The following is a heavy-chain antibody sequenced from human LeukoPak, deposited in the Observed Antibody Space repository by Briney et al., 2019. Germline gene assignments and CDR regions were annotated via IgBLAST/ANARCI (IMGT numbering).Heavy chain of an antibody. D-gene: IGHD2-2*01. CDR2: INHSGST. J-gene: IGHJ4*02. V-gene: IGHV4-34*01. CDR1: GGSFSGYY. Sequence: SETLSLTCAVYGGSFSGYYWSWIRQPPGKGLEWIGEINHSGSTNYNPSLKSRVTISVDTSKNQFSLKLSSVTAADTAVYYCARGPNCSSTSCYLSEPDYWGQGTLVTVSS. CDR3: ARGPNCSSTSCYLSEPDY.